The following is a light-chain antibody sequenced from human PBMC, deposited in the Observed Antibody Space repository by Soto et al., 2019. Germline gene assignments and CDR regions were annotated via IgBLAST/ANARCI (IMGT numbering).Light chain of an antibody. CDR3: QQYSDLPMT. CDR2: GSS. CDR1: QTLSPNY. J-gene: IGKJ5*01. V-gene: IGKV3-20*01. Sequence: DIVLTQSPGTLSLSPGERATLSCRASQTLSPNYLAWCQQKPGHAPRLLIYGSSKRATGIPDRFSGSGSGTDFTLTISRLEPEDFGVYFCQQYSDLPMTFGQGTRLEMK.